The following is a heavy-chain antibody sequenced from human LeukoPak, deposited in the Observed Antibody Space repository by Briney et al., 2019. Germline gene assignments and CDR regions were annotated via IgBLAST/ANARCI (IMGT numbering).Heavy chain of an antibody. CDR2: IIPIFGTA. Sequence: GASVKVSCKSSACTFSSYAISWVRQAPGQGLEWMGGIIPIFGTANYAQKFQGRVTITADESTSTAYVELSSLRSEDTAVYYCARGCMLFFSMDYWGQGTLVTVSS. CDR1: ACTFSSYA. CDR3: ARGCMLFFSMDY. J-gene: IGHJ4*02. V-gene: IGHV1-69*13. D-gene: IGHD2-8*01.